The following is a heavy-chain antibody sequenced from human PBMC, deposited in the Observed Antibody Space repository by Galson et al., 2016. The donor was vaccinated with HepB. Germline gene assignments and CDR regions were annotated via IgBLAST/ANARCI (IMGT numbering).Heavy chain of an antibody. J-gene: IGHJ6*04. CDR2: VKYDGSRT. D-gene: IGHD2-2*01. Sequence: SLRLSCADSTSAFRKYWMHWVRQAPGKGLVWIARVKYDGSRTTYADSVKGRFTISRDNAQNTLYLQMNSLRVEDTAIYYCVQGSTAPAVWGKGTTVTVSS. V-gene: IGHV3-74*01. CDR1: TSAFRKYW. CDR3: VQGSTAPAV.